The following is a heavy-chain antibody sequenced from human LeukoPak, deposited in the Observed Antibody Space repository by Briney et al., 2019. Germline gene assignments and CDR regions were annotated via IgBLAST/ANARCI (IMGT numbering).Heavy chain of an antibody. CDR1: GSSISSGDYY. D-gene: IGHD3-22*01. CDR2: IYYSGST. V-gene: IGHV4-30-4*01. Sequence: SETLSLTCTVSGSSISSGDYYWSWIRQPPGTGLEWIGYIYYSGSTYYNPSLKSRVTISVDTSKNQFSLKLSPVTAADTAVYYCARDKNYDSSGLYGMDVWGQGTTVTVSS. J-gene: IGHJ6*02. CDR3: ARDKNYDSSGLYGMDV.